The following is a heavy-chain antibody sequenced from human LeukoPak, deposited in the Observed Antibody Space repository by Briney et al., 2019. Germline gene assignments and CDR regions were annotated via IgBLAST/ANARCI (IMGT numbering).Heavy chain of an antibody. CDR1: GFTVSSNY. CDR3: AREIRATGEVDAFDI. Sequence: GGSLRLSCAASGFTVSSNYMSWVRQAPGKGLEWVSVIYSGGSTYYADSVKGRFTISRDNSKNTLYLQMNSLRAEDTAVYYCAREIRATGEVDAFDIWGQGTMVTVSS. J-gene: IGHJ3*02. V-gene: IGHV3-53*01. CDR2: IYSGGST. D-gene: IGHD3-10*01.